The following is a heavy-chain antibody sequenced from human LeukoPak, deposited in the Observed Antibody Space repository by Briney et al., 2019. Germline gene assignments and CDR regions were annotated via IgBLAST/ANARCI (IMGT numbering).Heavy chain of an antibody. CDR3: GRVKSTVTSFDI. D-gene: IGHD2/OR15-2a*01. CDR1: GGSISSYY. J-gene: IGHJ3*02. Sequence: PSETLSLTCTVSGGSISSYYGSWIRQSPGKGLEWIANIYYTGTPYYNPSLQSRVTISVDMSKNQFSLKLSTVTAADTAVYYCGRVKSTVTSFDIWGQGTMVTVSS. CDR2: IYYTGTP. V-gene: IGHV4-59*01.